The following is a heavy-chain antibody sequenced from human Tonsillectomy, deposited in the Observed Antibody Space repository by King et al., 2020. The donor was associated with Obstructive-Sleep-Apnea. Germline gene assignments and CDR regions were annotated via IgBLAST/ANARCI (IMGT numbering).Heavy chain of an antibody. CDR2: IYYSGST. Sequence: QLQESGPGLVKPSETLSLTCTVSGGSISSYYWSWIRQPPGKGLEWIGYIYYSGSTNYNPSLKSRVTISVDTSKNPFSLKRSSVTAADTAVYYWSRHERDDSSGYYYLYYFDYWGQGTLVTVSS. V-gene: IGHV4-59*08. D-gene: IGHD3-22*01. CDR3: SRHERDDSSGYYYLYYFDY. CDR1: GGSISSYY. J-gene: IGHJ4*02.